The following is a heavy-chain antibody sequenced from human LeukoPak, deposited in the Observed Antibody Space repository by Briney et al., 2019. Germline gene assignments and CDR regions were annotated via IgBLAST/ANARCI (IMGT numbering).Heavy chain of an antibody. V-gene: IGHV4-59*01. D-gene: IGHD5-12*01. J-gene: IGHJ4*02. CDR3: ARDGYSGSDAL. Sequence: SETLSLTCTASGGSISTYYWSWIRQPPGKGLEWIGYIYHSGSTNYNPSLKSRVTISVDTSQNQFYLKLSSVTTADTAVYYCARDGYSGSDALWGQGTLVTVSS. CDR2: IYHSGST. CDR1: GGSISTYY.